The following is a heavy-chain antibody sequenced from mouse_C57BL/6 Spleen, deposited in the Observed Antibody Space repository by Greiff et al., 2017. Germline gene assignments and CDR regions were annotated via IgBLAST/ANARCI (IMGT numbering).Heavy chain of an antibody. Sequence: QVQLQQSGAELVKPGASVKISCKASGYAFSSYWMHWVKQRPGQGLEWIGQIYPGDGDTNYNGKFKGKATLTADKSSSTAYMQLSSLTSEDSAVDICAREGVRRAFDYWGQGTTLTVSS. CDR3: AREGVRRAFDY. CDR2: IYPGDGDT. J-gene: IGHJ2*01. D-gene: IGHD2-14*01. CDR1: GYAFSSYW. V-gene: IGHV1-80*01.